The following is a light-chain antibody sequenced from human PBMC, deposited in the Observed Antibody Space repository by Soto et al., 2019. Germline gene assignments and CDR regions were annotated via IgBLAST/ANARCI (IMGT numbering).Light chain of an antibody. CDR3: KQRSNSIT. Sequence: EIVLTQSPATLSLSPGDSVTLSCRASQSVDINLAWYQQRSGQAPRLLIYGASTRATDMQARFSGSGSGTEFTLTIRSLEPEDFAVYYCKQRSNSITCGQGTRLEIK. J-gene: IGKJ5*01. CDR2: GAS. V-gene: IGKV3-11*01. CDR1: QSVDIN.